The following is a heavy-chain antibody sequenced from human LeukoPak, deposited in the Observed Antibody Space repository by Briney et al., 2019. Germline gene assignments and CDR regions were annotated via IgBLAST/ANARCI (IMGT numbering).Heavy chain of an antibody. Sequence: PSETLSLTCTVSGGSISNSSYYWGWIRQPPGKGLEWIGSIYYSGSTYYNPSLKSRVTISVDTSKNQFSLKLSSVTAADTAVYYCASLTLPICWGQGTLVTVSS. CDR2: IYYSGST. V-gene: IGHV4-39*01. J-gene: IGHJ4*02. CDR3: ASLTLPIC. CDR1: GGSISNSSYY. D-gene: IGHD3-3*02.